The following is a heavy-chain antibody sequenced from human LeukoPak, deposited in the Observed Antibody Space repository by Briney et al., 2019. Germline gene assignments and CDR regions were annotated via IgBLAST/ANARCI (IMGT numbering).Heavy chain of an antibody. CDR2: VYYTGST. V-gene: IGHV4-59*08. CDR3: ARGYCSGGSCFWFDF. D-gene: IGHD2-15*01. Sequence: SETLSLTCTVSGGSISNYYWNWIRQTPGKGLEWIGYVYYTGSTNYNPSLKSRVTIPLDTSKNQFPLKLSSVTAADTAVYYCARGYCSGGSCFWFDFWGQGTLVTVSS. CDR1: GGSISNYY. J-gene: IGHJ4*02.